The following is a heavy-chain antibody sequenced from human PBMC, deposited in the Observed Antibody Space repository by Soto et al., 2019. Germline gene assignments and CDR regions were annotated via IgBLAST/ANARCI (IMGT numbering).Heavy chain of an antibody. J-gene: IGHJ6*03. D-gene: IGHD3-3*02. CDR2: IWYDGSNK. Sequence: GGSLRLSCAASGFTFSSYGMHWVRQAPGKGLEWVAVIWYDGSNKYYADSVKGRFTISRDNSKNTLYLQMNSLRAEDTAVYYCARWNRIFGVVIIEDYYYYMDVWGKGTTVTVSS. CDR3: ARWNRIFGVVIIEDYYYYMDV. V-gene: IGHV3-33*01. CDR1: GFTFSSYG.